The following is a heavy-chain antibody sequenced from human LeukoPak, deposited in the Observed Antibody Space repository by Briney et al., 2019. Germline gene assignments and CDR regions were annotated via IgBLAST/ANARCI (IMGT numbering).Heavy chain of an antibody. J-gene: IGHJ4*02. CDR2: ISGNSGDK. CDR3: ATQREEYYFGSGSYPFDY. D-gene: IGHD3-10*01. V-gene: IGHV3-21*01. CDR1: GFIFSSHN. Sequence: GGSLRLSCAASGFIFSSHNMNWVRQAPGKGLEWVSSISGNSGDKYSAASVKGRFTISRDSAKYSLYLQMNSLRAEDTAIYYCATQREEYYFGSGSYPFDYWGQGTLVTVSS.